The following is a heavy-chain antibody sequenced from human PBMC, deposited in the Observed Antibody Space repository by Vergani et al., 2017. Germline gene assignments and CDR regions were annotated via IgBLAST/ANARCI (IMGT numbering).Heavy chain of an antibody. D-gene: IGHD3-10*01. J-gene: IGHJ4*02. Sequence: QMQLVQSGAEVKKTGSSVKVSCKASGYTSTYRYLHWVRQAPGQALEWMGWITPFNGNTNYAQKFQDRVTITRDRSMSTAYMELNSLRAEDTAVYYCAREXSGILWFGESYFDYWGQGTLVTVSS. CDR1: GYTSTYRY. CDR3: AREXSGILWFGESYFDY. V-gene: IGHV1-45*02. CDR2: ITPFNGNT.